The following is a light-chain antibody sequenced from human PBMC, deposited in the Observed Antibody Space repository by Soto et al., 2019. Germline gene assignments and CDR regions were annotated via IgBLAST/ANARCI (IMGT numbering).Light chain of an antibody. Sequence: DVRMTQSPSSLSASVGDTITITCRASRTINTYLNWFQQKPGEPPRLLIYGASTLHDGVPSRFSGSGSGTEFTLTIISLQPEDFATYYCQQLNGYSFTFGQGTKLEIK. CDR3: QQLNGYSFT. CDR2: GAS. CDR1: RTINTY. V-gene: IGKV1-9*01. J-gene: IGKJ2*01.